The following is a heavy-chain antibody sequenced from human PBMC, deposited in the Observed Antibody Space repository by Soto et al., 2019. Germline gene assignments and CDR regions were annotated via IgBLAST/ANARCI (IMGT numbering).Heavy chain of an antibody. CDR1: GGTFSSYA. V-gene: IGHV1-69*12. CDR3: ARGGGGLRFLDWSHRWFDP. CDR2: IIPIFGTA. D-gene: IGHD3-3*01. J-gene: IGHJ5*02. Sequence: QVQLVQSGAEVKKPGSSVKVSCKASGGTFSSYAISWVRQAPGQGLEWMGGIIPIFGTANYAQKFQGRVTITADESTSTAYMELSSLRSEDTAVDYCARGGGGLRFLDWSHRWFDPWGQGTLVTVSS.